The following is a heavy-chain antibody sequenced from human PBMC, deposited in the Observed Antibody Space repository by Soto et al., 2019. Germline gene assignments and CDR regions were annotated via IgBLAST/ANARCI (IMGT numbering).Heavy chain of an antibody. CDR2: IYGSGGGI. D-gene: IGHD2-21*01. CDR3: AKDAVYNDGLWLMDH. J-gene: IGHJ4*02. Sequence: EVQLWESGGGLVQPGGSLRLSCTASGLPHSSFAMMWVRQAPGKGLECVSGIYGSGGGIQYADSVKGRFTISRDNSKNTVYLQMTVLRADDTAVYYCAKDAVYNDGLWLMDHWGQGTQVTVSS. CDR1: GLPHSSFA. V-gene: IGHV3-23*01.